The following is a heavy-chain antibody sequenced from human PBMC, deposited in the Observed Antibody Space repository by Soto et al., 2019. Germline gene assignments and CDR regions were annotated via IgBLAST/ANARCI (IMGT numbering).Heavy chain of an antibody. Sequence: SETLSLTCTVSGGSISSYYWSWIRQPPGKGLEWIGYIYYSGSTNYNPSLKSRVTISVDTSKNQFSLKLSSVTAADTAVYYCARDLQGYCSGGSCWGAFDIWGQGTMVT. CDR3: ARDLQGYCSGGSCWGAFDI. D-gene: IGHD2-15*01. CDR1: GGSISSYY. J-gene: IGHJ3*02. V-gene: IGHV4-59*01. CDR2: IYYSGST.